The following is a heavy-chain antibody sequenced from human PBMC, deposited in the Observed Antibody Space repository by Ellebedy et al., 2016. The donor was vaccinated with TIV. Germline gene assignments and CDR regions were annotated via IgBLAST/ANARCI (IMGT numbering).Heavy chain of an antibody. J-gene: IGHJ5*02. V-gene: IGHV4-39*01. CDR1: GVSISSTIST. CDR2: ISHSGTT. D-gene: IGHD3-9*01. CDR3: ARLPTGYPNWFNP. Sequence: MPSETLSLTCTVSGVSISSTISTWGWIRQSPGKGLEWIGTISHSGTTYYNPSLLSLVAISVDTSKNQFSLKLTSVTAADTAMYYCARLPTGYPNWFNPWGQGTRVTVSS.